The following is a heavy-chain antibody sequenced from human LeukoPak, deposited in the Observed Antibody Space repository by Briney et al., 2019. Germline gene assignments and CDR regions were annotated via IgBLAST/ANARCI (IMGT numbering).Heavy chain of an antibody. CDR2: ISYDGGNK. J-gene: IGHJ6*02. CDR1: GFTFNTYA. V-gene: IGHV3-30*18. Sequence: GRSLRLSCAASGFTFNTYAIHWVRQAPGKGLEWVAIISYDGGNKYSADSVKGRFTISRDNSKNTLYLQMNSLRPDDTAVYYCAKDRGANYYYYYGMDVWGQGTAVTVPS. CDR3: AKDRGANYYYYYGMDV. D-gene: IGHD3-10*01.